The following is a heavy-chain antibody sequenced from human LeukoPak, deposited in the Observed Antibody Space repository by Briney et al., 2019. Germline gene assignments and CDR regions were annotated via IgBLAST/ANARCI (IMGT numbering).Heavy chain of an antibody. V-gene: IGHV3-23*01. Sequence: AGGSLRLSCAAPGFTFSSYVMIWVRQAPGKGLEWVSVISIIGLGTDSADSAKGRLTISRANSKTTLSLQRTSLRAEDTAVYWCAKDRQGSGSSGSHYYYIMDVWGQGTTVTVSS. J-gene: IGHJ6*02. CDR1: GFTFSSYV. CDR3: AKDRQGSGSSGSHYYYIMDV. D-gene: IGHD3-10*01. CDR2: ISIIGLGT.